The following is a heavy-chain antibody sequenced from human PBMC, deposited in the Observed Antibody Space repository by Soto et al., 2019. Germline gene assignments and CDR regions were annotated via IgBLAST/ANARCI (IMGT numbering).Heavy chain of an antibody. V-gene: IGHV1-46*01. CDR1: GYTFTHYY. CDR3: ATSVNSAMAFDY. D-gene: IGHD5-18*01. J-gene: IGHJ4*02. CDR2: INPNGGIT. Sequence: RASVKVSCKASGYTFTHYYIHWVRQAPGQGLEWMGIINPNGGITTYAQKFRAGFTMTRDTSTSTVYLELSSLRSEDSAIYYCATSVNSAMAFDYWGQGTLVTVSS.